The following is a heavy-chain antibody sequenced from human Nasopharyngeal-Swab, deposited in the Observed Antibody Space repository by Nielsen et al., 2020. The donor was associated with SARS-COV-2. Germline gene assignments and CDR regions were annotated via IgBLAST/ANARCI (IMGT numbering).Heavy chain of an antibody. CDR2: IKQDGSEK. CDR3: ASTKAHLWYYGMDV. V-gene: IGHV3-7*01. Sequence: GESLKISCAASGFTFSSYWMSWVRQAPGKGLEWVANIKQDGSEKYYVDSVKGRFTISRDNAKNSLYLQMNSLRAEDTAVYYCASTKAHLWYYGMDVWGQGTTVTVSS. CDR1: GFTFSSYW. D-gene: IGHD3-16*01. J-gene: IGHJ6*02.